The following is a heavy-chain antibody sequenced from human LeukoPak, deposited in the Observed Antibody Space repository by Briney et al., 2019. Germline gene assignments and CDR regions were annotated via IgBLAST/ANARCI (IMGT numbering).Heavy chain of an antibody. CDR3: ARHAYSGYDPFDY. CDR2: INCSGGTA. D-gene: IGHD5-12*01. J-gene: IGHJ4*02. CDR1: GYTFSSYY. V-gene: IGHV1-46*01. Sequence: GASVKVSCKTSGYTFSSYYIHWVRQAPGQGLEWVGVINCSGGTATYAQKFQGRVTMTRDTSTRTVYMELSSLRSEDTAVYHCARHAYSGYDPFDYWGQGTLVTVSS.